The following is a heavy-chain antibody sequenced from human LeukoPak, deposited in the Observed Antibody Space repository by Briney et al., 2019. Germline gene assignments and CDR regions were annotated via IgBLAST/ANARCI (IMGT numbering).Heavy chain of an antibody. CDR1: GYTFTSYG. CDR3: ARRDIVATSYYYGMDV. J-gene: IGHJ6*02. Sequence: ASVKVSCKASGYTFTSYGISWVRQAPGQGLEWMGWISAYNGNTNYAQKLQGRVTVTTDTSTSTAYMELRSLRSDDTAVYYCARRDIVATSYYYGMDVWGQGTTVTVSS. CDR2: ISAYNGNT. V-gene: IGHV1-18*01. D-gene: IGHD5-12*01.